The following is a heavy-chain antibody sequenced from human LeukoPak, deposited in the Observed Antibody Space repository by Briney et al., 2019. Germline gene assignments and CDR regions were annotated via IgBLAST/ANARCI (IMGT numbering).Heavy chain of an antibody. CDR2: ISSSSSYI. CDR1: GFTFSSYS. J-gene: IGHJ6*03. D-gene: IGHD6-19*01. CDR3: ARGVGAVAGPRDYYYYYYMDV. V-gene: IGHV3-21*01. Sequence: NPGGSLRLSCAASGFTFSSYSMNWVRQAPGKGLEWVSSISSSSSYIYYADSVKGRFTISRDNAKNSLYLQMNSLRAEDTAVYYCARGVGAVAGPRDYYYYYYMDVWGKGTTVTVSS.